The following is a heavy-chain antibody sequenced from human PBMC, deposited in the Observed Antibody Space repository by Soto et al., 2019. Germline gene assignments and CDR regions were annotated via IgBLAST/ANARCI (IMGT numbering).Heavy chain of an antibody. CDR1: GYTFTSYG. CDR3: ARDLAPIAAADPVENWFDP. CDR2: ISAYNGNT. D-gene: IGHD6-13*01. Sequence: ASVKVSCKASGYTFTSYGISWVLQAPGQGLEWMGWISAYNGNTNYAQKLQGRVTMTTDTSTSTAYMELRSLRSDDTAVYYCARDLAPIAAADPVENWFDPWGQGTLVTVSS. J-gene: IGHJ5*02. V-gene: IGHV1-18*01.